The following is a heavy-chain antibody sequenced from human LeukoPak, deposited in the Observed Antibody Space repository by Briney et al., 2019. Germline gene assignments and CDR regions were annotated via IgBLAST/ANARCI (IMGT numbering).Heavy chain of an antibody. CDR1: GDSISNGDYY. J-gene: IGHJ3*02. V-gene: IGHV4-31*03. CDR2: IYYSGAT. D-gene: IGHD2-2*01. Sequence: PSETLSLTCTVSGDSISNGDYYWSWIRQHPEKGLECIGHIYYSGATYYNPSLKSRVTISVDTSKNQFSLKLSSVTAADTAVYYCARDPALGAFDIWGQGTMVTVSS. CDR3: ARDPALGAFDI.